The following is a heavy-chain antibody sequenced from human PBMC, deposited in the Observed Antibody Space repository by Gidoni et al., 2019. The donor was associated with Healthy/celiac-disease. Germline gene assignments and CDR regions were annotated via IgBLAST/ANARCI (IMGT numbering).Heavy chain of an antibody. J-gene: IGHJ4*02. CDR3: ARDPIPTYYYDSSGPPIEDY. CDR1: GYTFTSSY. CDR2: INPSGGST. V-gene: IGHV1-46*01. D-gene: IGHD3-22*01. Sequence: QVQLVQSGAEVKKPGASVKVSCKASGYTFTSSYMHWVRQAPGQGLEWMGIINPSGGSTSYAQKFQGRVTMTRDTSTSTVYMELSSLRSEDTAVYYCARDPIPTYYYDSSGPPIEDYWGQGTLVTVSS.